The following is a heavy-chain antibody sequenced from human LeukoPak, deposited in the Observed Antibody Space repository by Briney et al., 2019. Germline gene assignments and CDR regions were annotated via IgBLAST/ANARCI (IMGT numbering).Heavy chain of an antibody. CDR3: AKDVRDGYNYFDY. Sequence: GGSLRLSCAASGFTFSSYAMSWVRQAPGKGLEWVAFIRYDDTPQFYADSVKGRFTISRDVSKHTLYLQMNRLRSDDTAMYYCAKDVRDGYNYFDYWGQGTLVTVSS. D-gene: IGHD5-24*01. J-gene: IGHJ4*02. V-gene: IGHV3-30*02. CDR2: IRYDDTPQ. CDR1: GFTFSSYA.